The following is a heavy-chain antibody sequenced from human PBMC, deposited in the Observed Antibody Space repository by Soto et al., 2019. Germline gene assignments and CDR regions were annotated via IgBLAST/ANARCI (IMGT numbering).Heavy chain of an antibody. CDR3: ARIFGFDGNSRGPLSF. V-gene: IGHV5-51*01. J-gene: IGHJ4*02. Sequence: GESLKISCKGSGYSFTSYWIGWVRQMPGKGLEWMGIIYPGDSDTRYSPSFQGQVTISADKSISTAYLQWSSLKASDTAMYYCARIFGFDGNSRGPLSFCGRGTLVPGSS. CDR2: IYPGDSDT. CDR1: GYSFTSYW. D-gene: IGHD3-3*01.